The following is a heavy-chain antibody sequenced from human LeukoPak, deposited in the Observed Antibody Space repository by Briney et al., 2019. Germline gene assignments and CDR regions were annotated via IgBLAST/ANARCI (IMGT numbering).Heavy chain of an antibody. V-gene: IGHV3-30*18. J-gene: IGHJ4*02. CDR1: GFTLSSYG. Sequence: PGRSLRLSCAASGFTLSSYGMHWVRQAPGKGLEWVAVISYDGSNKYYADSVKGRFTISRDNSKNTLYLQMNSLRAEDTAVYYCAKGGPAETWGQGTLVTVSS. CDR2: ISYDGSNK. CDR3: AKGGPAET. D-gene: IGHD2-2*01.